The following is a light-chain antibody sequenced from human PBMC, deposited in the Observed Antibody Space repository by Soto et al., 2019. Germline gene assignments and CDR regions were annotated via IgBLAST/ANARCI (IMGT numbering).Light chain of an antibody. V-gene: IGKV3-11*01. CDR3: HQRGHWPP. CDR1: QDVKYY. J-gene: IGKJ4*01. Sequence: EIVVTQSPATLSLSPGERATLSCRASQDVKYYLAWYQQKPGQAPRLLSDDTSLTATGVPARFSGSGSGTAFTLTINSLEPEDFEAYYCHQRGHWPPFGGGTRVEIK. CDR2: DTS.